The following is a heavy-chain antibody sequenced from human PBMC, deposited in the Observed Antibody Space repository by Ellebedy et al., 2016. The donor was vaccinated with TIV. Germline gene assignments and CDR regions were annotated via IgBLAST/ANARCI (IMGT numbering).Heavy chain of an antibody. CDR3: AKDQVGGDGRWVFDI. V-gene: IGHV3-23*01. Sequence: GESLKISCAASGFTFSSYAMAWVRQSPGKGLEWVSAIFGGGGTTYYADSVKGRFTISRDNSKNNRYLQMNSLRAEDTAIYYCAKDQVGGDGRWVFDIWGQGTMVTVSS. D-gene: IGHD3-16*01. CDR1: GFTFSSYA. J-gene: IGHJ3*02. CDR2: IFGGGGTT.